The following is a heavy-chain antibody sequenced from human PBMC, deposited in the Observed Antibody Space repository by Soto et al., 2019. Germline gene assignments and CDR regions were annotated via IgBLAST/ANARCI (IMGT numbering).Heavy chain of an antibody. CDR3: AREMPSQHAFDI. Sequence: ASVKVSCKASGYSFTSCYMHGVRQAPGQGLEWMGIIRPIGGSTSYAQKFQGRLTMTSDTSTSTVYMELSSLRSEDTALYYCAREMPSQHAFDIWGPGTMVTVSS. D-gene: IGHD2-2*01. J-gene: IGHJ3*02. CDR2: IRPIGGST. CDR1: GYSFTSCY. V-gene: IGHV1-46*01.